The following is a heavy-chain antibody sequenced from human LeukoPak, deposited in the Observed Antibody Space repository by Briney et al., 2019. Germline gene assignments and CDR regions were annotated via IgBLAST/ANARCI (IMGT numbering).Heavy chain of an antibody. D-gene: IGHD2-15*01. CDR2: INHSGST. CDR1: GGSFSGYY. J-gene: IGHJ5*02. Sequence: SETLPLTCAVYGGSFSGYYWSWIRQPPGKGLEWIGEINHSGSTNYNPSLKSRVTISVDTSKNQFSLKLSSVTAADTAVYYCARGRPHIVVVVAARPTWFDPWGQGTLVTVSS. CDR3: ARGRPHIVVVVAARPTWFDP. V-gene: IGHV4-34*01.